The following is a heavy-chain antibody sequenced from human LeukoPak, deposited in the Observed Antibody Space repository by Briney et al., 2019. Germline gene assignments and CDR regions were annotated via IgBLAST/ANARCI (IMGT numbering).Heavy chain of an antibody. CDR1: GFTFISSA. CDR3: AAGYNYSSGSSYMDV. J-gene: IGHJ6*03. V-gene: IGHV1-58*02. Sequence: VASVKVSCKASGFTFISSAMQWVRQARGQRLEWIGWIVVGSGNTNYAQKFQERVTITRDMSTSTVYMEVSSLRSEDTAVYYCAAGYNYSSGSSYMDVWGKGTTVTVSS. D-gene: IGHD3-10*01. CDR2: IVVGSGNT.